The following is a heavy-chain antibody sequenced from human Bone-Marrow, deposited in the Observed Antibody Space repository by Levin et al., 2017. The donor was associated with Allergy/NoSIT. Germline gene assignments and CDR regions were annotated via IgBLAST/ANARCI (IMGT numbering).Heavy chain of an antibody. V-gene: IGHV3-48*03. D-gene: IGHD2-15*01. CDR2: ISSSGSTI. CDR1: GFTFRSYE. Sequence: LSLTCAASGFTFRSYEMNWVRQAPGKGLEWVSYISSSGSTIYYADSVKGRFTISRDNAKNSLYLQMNSLRAEDTAVYYCAGCCSGGSCPWFDPWGQGTLVTVSS. CDR3: AGCCSGGSCPWFDP. J-gene: IGHJ5*02.